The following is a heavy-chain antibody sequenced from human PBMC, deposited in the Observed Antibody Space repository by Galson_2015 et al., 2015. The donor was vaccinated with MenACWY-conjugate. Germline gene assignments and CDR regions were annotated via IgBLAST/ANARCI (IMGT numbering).Heavy chain of an antibody. V-gene: IGHV6-1*01. J-gene: IGHJ4*02. CDR3: ARAISAAGQYYFDY. CDR1: GDSVSSNSAA. CDR2: TYYRSKWYN. Sequence: CAISGDSVSSNSAAWNWIRQSPSRGLEWLGRTYYRSKWYNDYAVSVKSRITINPDTSKNQFSPHLNSVTPEDTAVYYCARAISAAGQYYFDYCGQGTLVAVSS. D-gene: IGHD6-13*01.